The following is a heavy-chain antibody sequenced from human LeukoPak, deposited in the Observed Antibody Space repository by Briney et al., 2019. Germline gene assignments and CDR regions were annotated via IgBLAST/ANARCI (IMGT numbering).Heavy chain of an antibody. D-gene: IGHD2-2*01. CDR2: INPNGGDT. CDR1: GYNFPAYF. Sequence: ASVKVSCKAAGYNFPAYFMHWVRQAPGQGLEWMGRINPNGGDTNYAQKFQGRVTMARDTSISTAYMELNSLMSDDTAVYYCVRVGFTTSWSNFDYWGQGTLVTVSS. V-gene: IGHV1-2*06. CDR3: VRVGFTTSWSNFDY. J-gene: IGHJ4*02.